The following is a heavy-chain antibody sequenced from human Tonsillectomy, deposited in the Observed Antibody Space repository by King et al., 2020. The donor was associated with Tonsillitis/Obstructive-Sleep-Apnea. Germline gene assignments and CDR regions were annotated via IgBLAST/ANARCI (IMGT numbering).Heavy chain of an antibody. D-gene: IGHD3-3*01. CDR1: GFTFSDHY. Sequence: VQLVESGGRLVQPGGSLRLSCAASGFTFSDHYMDWVRQAPGKGLEWLGRIRQKLDSYTTEYAASVKGRFTILRDDSKNSLYLEMNSLKTEDTAVYYFARDRAYDFWGGYDMDVWGKGTTVTVSS. CDR3: ARDRAYDFWGGYDMDV. V-gene: IGHV3-72*01. CDR2: IRQKLDSYTT. J-gene: IGHJ6*03.